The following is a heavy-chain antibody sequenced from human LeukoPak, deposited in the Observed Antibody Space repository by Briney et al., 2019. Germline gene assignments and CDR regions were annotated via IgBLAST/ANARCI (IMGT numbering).Heavy chain of an antibody. CDR1: GYTLTELS. CDR3: ATDHSGSYGRFDY. CDR2: FDPEDGER. D-gene: IGHD1-26*01. J-gene: IGHJ4*02. Sequence: GASVKVSCKVSGYTLTELSMHWVRRSPGKGLGWRGGFDPEDGERIYAQKFQGRVTMTEDTSTDTAYMELSSLRSEDTAVYCCATDHSGSYGRFDYWGQGTLVTVSS. V-gene: IGHV1-24*01.